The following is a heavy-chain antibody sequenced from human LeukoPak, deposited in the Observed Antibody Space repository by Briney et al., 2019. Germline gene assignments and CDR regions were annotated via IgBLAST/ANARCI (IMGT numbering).Heavy chain of an antibody. CDR2: ISYDGSNK. V-gene: IGHV3-30*18. Sequence: PGGSLRLSCAASGFTFSSYGMHWVRQAPGKGLEWVAVISYDGSNKYYADSVKGRFIISRDNSKNTLYLQMNSLRAEDTAVYYCAKNQVRAADYYYYGMDVWGQGTTVTVSS. CDR1: GFTFSSYG. J-gene: IGHJ6*02. D-gene: IGHD6-13*01. CDR3: AKNQVRAADYYYYGMDV.